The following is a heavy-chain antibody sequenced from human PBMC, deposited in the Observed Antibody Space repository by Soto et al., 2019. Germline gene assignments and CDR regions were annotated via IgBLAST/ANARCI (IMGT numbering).Heavy chain of an antibody. J-gene: IGHJ4*02. Sequence: EVQLVEAGGGLVQPGGSLRLSCAASGFTFSTYWMHWVRQVPGKGLVWVSRINIDGSTTSYADSVRGRFTISRDNAKDTVYLPMNSLRAEDTAVYYCARVRNGDWYFDSWGQGTLVTVSS. D-gene: IGHD4-17*01. V-gene: IGHV3-74*01. CDR3: ARVRNGDWYFDS. CDR1: GFTFSTYW. CDR2: INIDGSTT.